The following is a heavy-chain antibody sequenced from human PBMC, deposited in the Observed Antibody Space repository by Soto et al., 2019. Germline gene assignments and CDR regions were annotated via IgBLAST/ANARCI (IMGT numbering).Heavy chain of an antibody. CDR2: IYYSGST. Sequence: SETLSLTCTVSGGSISSGGYYWSWIRQHPGKGLEWIGYIYYSGSTYYNPSLKSRVTISVYTSKNQFSLKLSSVTAAHTAVYYGTRNLATLWFRATWSYYGMDVWGQGTTVTVSS. CDR1: GGSISSGGYY. CDR3: TRNLATLWFRATWSYYGMDV. D-gene: IGHD3-10*01. V-gene: IGHV4-31*03. J-gene: IGHJ6*02.